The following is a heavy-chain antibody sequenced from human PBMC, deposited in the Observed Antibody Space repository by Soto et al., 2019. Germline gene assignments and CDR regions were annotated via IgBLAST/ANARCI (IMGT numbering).Heavy chain of an antibody. CDR1: GGSISSSSYY. CDR3: SRHEYDSRWNNWFDP. CDR2: IYYSGST. J-gene: IGHJ5*02. V-gene: IGHV4-39*01. Sequence: SETLSLTCTVSGGSISSSSYYWGWIRQPPGKGLEWIGSIYYSGSTYYNPSLKSRVTISGDTSKNQFSLKLSSVTAAVTSVYYCSRHEYDSRWNNWFDPWGHGTLVTVSS. D-gene: IGHD3-16*01.